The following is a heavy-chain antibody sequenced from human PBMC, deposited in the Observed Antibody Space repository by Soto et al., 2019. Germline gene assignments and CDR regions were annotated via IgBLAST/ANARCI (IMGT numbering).Heavy chain of an antibody. CDR1: GLTVSGKKY. CDR3: ATWHLREHAYDI. Sequence: DVQLVESGGGLIQPGGSLRLSCVASGLTVSGKKYMAWVRQAPGKGPEWVSGVYDLDGIYYADSVRGRFTTSIDSSRTTVYLQLRDLRPEDTALYFWATWHLREHAYDIWGQGTMVTVSS. D-gene: IGHD5-12*01. V-gene: IGHV3-53*01. CDR2: VYDLDGI. J-gene: IGHJ3*02.